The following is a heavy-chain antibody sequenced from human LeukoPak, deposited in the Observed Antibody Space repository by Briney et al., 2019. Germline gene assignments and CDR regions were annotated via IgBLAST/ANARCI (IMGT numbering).Heavy chain of an antibody. CDR1: GFSLSTSGVG. CDR3: AHLYQLASFDY. D-gene: IGHD2-2*01. J-gene: IGHJ4*02. Sequence: SGPTLVKPTQTLTLTCTFSGFSLSTSGVGVGWIRQPPGKALEWLALIYWDDDKRYSASLKSRLTITKDTSKNQVVLTMTNVDPVDTATYYCAHLYQLASFDYWGQGTLVTVSS. CDR2: IYWDDDK. V-gene: IGHV2-5*02.